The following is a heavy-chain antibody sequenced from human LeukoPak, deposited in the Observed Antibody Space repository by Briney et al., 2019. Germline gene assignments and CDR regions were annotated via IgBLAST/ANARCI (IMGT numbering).Heavy chain of an antibody. CDR2: ISSSGSTI. J-gene: IGHJ4*02. V-gene: IGHV3-48*03. D-gene: IGHD3-3*01. CDR3: ARGGYDFWSGYYRIGPYYFDY. CDR1: GFTFSSYE. Sequence: GGSLRLSCAASGFTFSSYEMNWVRQAPGKGLEWVSYISSSGSTIYYADSVKGRFTISRDNAKNSLYLQMNSLRAEDTAVYYCARGGYDFWSGYYRIGPYYFDYWGQGTLVTVSS.